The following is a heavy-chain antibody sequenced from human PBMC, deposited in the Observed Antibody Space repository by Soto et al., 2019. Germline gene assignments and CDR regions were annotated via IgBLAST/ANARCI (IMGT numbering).Heavy chain of an antibody. CDR3: VKDEGYYYDSSGSHAGAFDI. V-gene: IGHV3-64D*09. J-gene: IGHJ3*02. D-gene: IGHD3-22*01. Sequence: GGSLRLSCSASGFTFSSYAMHWVRQAPGKGLEYVSAISSNGGSTYYADSVKGRFTISIDNSKNTLYLQMSSLRAEDTAVYYCVKDEGYYYDSSGSHAGAFDIWGQGTMVTVSS. CDR1: GFTFSSYA. CDR2: ISSNGGST.